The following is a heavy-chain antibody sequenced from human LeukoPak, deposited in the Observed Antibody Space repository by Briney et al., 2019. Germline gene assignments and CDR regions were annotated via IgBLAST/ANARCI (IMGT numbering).Heavy chain of an antibody. CDR3: ARAKGLFDH. CDR2: INPSGGST. Sequence: GASVKVSCKASGYTFAIYYMHWVRQAPGQGLEWMGIINPSGGSTSYTQKFQGRLTMTRDTSTSTVYMELSSLRSEDTAVYYCARAKGLFDHWGQGTLVTVSS. V-gene: IGHV1-46*01. CDR1: GYTFAIYY. J-gene: IGHJ4*02.